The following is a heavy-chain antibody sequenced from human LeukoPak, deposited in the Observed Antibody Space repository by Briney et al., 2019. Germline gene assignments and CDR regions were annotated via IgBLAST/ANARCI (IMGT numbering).Heavy chain of an antibody. Sequence: PGGSLRLSCAASGYTFSSCDTSWVRQAPGKGLEWVSGISGTGGTTYYADSVKGRFTISRDNSKNTLYLQMNSLRAEDTAVYYCAKVRPPYASIYDFWGQGTLVTVSS. D-gene: IGHD2-8*01. CDR1: GYTFSSCD. CDR2: ISGTGGTT. J-gene: IGHJ4*02. CDR3: AKVRPPYASIYDF. V-gene: IGHV3-23*01.